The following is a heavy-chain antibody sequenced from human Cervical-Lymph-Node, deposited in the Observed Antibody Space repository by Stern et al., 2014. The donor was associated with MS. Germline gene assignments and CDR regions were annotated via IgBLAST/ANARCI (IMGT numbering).Heavy chain of an antibody. J-gene: IGHJ4*02. CDR2: MNPDSGDT. CDR1: GYTFTSDD. V-gene: IGHV1-8*01. CDR3: TRGWSA. Sequence: DQLVESGAEVKKPGASVKVSCKASGYTFTSDDINWVRQVPGQGLEWMGWMNPDSGDTGYAQKFRGKFTITRDLSISTAYMEMSSLKFEDTAVYYCTRGWSAWGQGTLVTVSS. D-gene: IGHD3-3*01.